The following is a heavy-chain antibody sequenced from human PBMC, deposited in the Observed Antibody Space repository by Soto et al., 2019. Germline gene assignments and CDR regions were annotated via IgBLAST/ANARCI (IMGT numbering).Heavy chain of an antibody. Sequence: GGSLRLSCAASGFTFSSYWMSWVRQAPGKGLEWVANIKQDGSEIYYVDSVKGRFTISRYNAKNSLYLQMNSLRAEDTAVYYCARVLEYCSGGSCPYDYWGQGTLVTVSS. D-gene: IGHD2-15*01. CDR2: IKQDGSEI. CDR1: GFTFSSYW. V-gene: IGHV3-7*01. J-gene: IGHJ4*02. CDR3: ARVLEYCSGGSCPYDY.